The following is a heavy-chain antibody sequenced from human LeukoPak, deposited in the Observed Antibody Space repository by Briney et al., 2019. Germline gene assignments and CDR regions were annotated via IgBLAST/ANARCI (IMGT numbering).Heavy chain of an antibody. Sequence: ASVKVSCKASGYTFSDYYMHWVRHAPGQGLEWMGWINPNSGGTNYAQKFQGRVTMTRDTSISTSYMELSRLRSDDTAVYYCARAWLRLNPYFDYWGQGTLVTVSS. CDR2: INPNSGGT. D-gene: IGHD5-12*01. J-gene: IGHJ4*02. V-gene: IGHV1-2*02. CDR3: ARAWLRLNPYFDY. CDR1: GYTFSDYY.